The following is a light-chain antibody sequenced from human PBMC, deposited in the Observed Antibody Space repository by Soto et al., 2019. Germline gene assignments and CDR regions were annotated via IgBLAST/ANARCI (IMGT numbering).Light chain of an antibody. J-gene: IGLJ1*01. Sequence: QSALTQPPSVSGSPGQSVAISCTGTSSDVGSYNRVSWYQQPPGTAPKVMIYEVSNRPSGVPDRFPGSKSGNTASLTISGLQAEDEVDYYCSSYTSSSTYVFGTGTKVTVL. CDR3: SSYTSSSTYV. V-gene: IGLV2-18*02. CDR1: SSDVGSYNR. CDR2: EVS.